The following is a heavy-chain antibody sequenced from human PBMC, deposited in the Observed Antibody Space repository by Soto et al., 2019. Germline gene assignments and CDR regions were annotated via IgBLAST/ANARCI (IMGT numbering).Heavy chain of an antibody. CDR3: AKEGGYYGSGSYSVGANYFGMAV. D-gene: IGHD3-10*01. Sequence: QVQLVESGGGVVQPGRSLRLSCAASGFTFSSYGMHWVRQAPGKGLEWVAVISYDGSNKYYADSVKGRFTISRDNSKNALYLEMNRLRAEETVVYYWAKEGGYYGSGSYSVGANYFGMAVWGQGTTVTVSS. CDR1: GFTFSSYG. CDR2: ISYDGSNK. V-gene: IGHV3-30*18. J-gene: IGHJ6*02.